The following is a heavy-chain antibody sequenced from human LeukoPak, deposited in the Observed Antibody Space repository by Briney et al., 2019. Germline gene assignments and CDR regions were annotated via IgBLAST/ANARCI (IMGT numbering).Heavy chain of an antibody. V-gene: IGHV3-30*03. CDR1: GFTFSGYG. J-gene: IGHJ4*02. D-gene: IGHD3-22*01. CDR3: ARDAGDSSGYIDY. Sequence: GGSLRLSCAASGFTFSGYGMHWVRQAPGKGLEWVAIISYDGSNKYYADSVKGRFTISRDNSKNTLYLQMNSLRAEDTAVYYCARDAGDSSGYIDYWGQGTLVTVSS. CDR2: ISYDGSNK.